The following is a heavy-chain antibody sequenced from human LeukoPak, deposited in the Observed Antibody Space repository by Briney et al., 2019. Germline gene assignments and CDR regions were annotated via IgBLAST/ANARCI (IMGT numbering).Heavy chain of an antibody. Sequence: SETVSLTCTVCGGSISRYYWGWLRQPAGKGLEWIGGMYTSGSSNYNPSLKSRVTISVDTSKNHFSLKLSSVTAADTAVYYCARGGYDSSGYYNYFDYWGQGTLVTVSS. J-gene: IGHJ4*02. D-gene: IGHD3-22*01. CDR3: ARGGYDSSGYYNYFDY. CDR2: MYTSGSS. V-gene: IGHV4-4*07. CDR1: GGSISRYY.